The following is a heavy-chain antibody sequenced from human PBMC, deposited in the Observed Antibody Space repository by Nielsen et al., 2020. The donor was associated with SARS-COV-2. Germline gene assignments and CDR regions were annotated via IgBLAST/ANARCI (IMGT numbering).Heavy chain of an antibody. V-gene: IGHV3-13*01. CDR3: ARARIVGADDAFDI. Sequence: GGSLRLSCAASGFTFSSYDMHWVRQATGKGLEWVSAIGTAGDTYYPGSVKGRFTISRENAKNSLYLQMNSLRAGDTAVYYCARARIVGADDAFDIWGQGTMVTVSS. J-gene: IGHJ3*02. D-gene: IGHD1-26*01. CDR1: GFTFSSYD. CDR2: IGTAGDT.